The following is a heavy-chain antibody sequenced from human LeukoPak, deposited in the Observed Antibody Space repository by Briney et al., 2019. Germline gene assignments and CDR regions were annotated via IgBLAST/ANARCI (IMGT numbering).Heavy chain of an antibody. V-gene: IGHV3-23*01. CDR1: GFTFSSYA. D-gene: IGHD3-10*01. CDR2: ISGSGGST. CDR3: AKAASMVRGAPLIDY. J-gene: IGHJ4*02. Sequence: GGSLRLSCAASGFTFSSYAMSWVRQAPGKGLEWVSAISGSGGSTYYADSVKGRFTISRDNSKNMLYLQMNSLRAEDTAVYYCAKAASMVRGAPLIDYWGQGTLVTVSS.